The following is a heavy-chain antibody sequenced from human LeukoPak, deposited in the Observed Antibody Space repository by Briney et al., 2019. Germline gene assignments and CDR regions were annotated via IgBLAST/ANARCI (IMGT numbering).Heavy chain of an antibody. J-gene: IGHJ5*02. CDR1: GFTFSGYA. D-gene: IGHD6-19*01. Sequence: PGGSLRLSCAASGFTFSGYAMHWVRQAPGKGLEWVAVISYDGSNKYYADSVKGRFTISRDNSKNTLYLQMSSLRAEDTAIYYCARETWCSSSAGGFDPWGQGTLVTVSS. CDR2: ISYDGSNK. CDR3: ARETWCSSSAGGFDP. V-gene: IGHV3-30-3*01.